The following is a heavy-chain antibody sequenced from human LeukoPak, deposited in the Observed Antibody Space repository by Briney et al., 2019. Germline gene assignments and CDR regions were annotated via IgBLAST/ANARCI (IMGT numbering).Heavy chain of an antibody. D-gene: IGHD5-24*01. J-gene: IGHJ4*02. Sequence: GGSLRLSCAASGFTFSSYAMHWVRQAPGKGLEWVAVISYDGSNKYYADSVKGRFTISRDNSKNTLYLQMNSLRAEDTAVYYCAKESIAGYRWLQSGHFDYWGQGTLVTVSS. V-gene: IGHV3-30-3*01. CDR1: GFTFSSYA. CDR2: ISYDGSNK. CDR3: AKESIAGYRWLQSGHFDY.